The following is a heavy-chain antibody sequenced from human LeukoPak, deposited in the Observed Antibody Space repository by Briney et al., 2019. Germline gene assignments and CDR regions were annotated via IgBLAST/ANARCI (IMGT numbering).Heavy chain of an antibody. CDR2: ISDSGGST. V-gene: IGHV3-23*01. CDR1: GFTFSTYV. Sequence: GSLRLSCAASGFTFSTYVMNWVCQAPGKGLEWVSTISDSGGSTYYADSVKGRFTISRDNSKNTLYLQMNSLRAEDTAVYYCAKEGYYYDSSGYSFDYWGQGTLVTVSS. J-gene: IGHJ4*02. D-gene: IGHD3-22*01. CDR3: AKEGYYYDSSGYSFDY.